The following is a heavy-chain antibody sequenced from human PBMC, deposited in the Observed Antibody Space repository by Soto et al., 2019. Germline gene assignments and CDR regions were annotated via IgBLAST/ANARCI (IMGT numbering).Heavy chain of an antibody. Sequence: GALRLSCADSGFTFWSCAMGWVRPAPGEGLEWVSDIIDSGGSTYYADSVKGRFTISRDNAKNSLYLQMNSLRAEDTAVYYCASVDTTPYYYYYGMDVWGQGTTVTVS. D-gene: IGHD5-18*01. CDR3: ASVDTTPYYYYYGMDV. CDR2: IIDSGGST. J-gene: IGHJ6*02. V-gene: IGHV3-23*01. CDR1: GFTFWSCA.